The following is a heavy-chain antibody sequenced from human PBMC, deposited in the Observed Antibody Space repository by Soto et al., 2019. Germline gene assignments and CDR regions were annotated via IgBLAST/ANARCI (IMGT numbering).Heavy chain of an antibody. CDR2: ISAYNGNT. CDR3: ARGPSAYYDYVWGSYRYDNWFDP. CDR1: GYTFTSYG. D-gene: IGHD3-16*02. J-gene: IGHJ5*02. V-gene: IGHV1-18*01. Sequence: QVQLVQSGAEVKKPGASVKVSCKASGYTFTSYGISWVRQAPGQGLEWRGWISAYNGNTNYAQNLQGRVTMTTDTSTSTAYMELRSLRSDDTAVYYCARGPSAYYDYVWGSYRYDNWFDPWGQGTLVTVSS.